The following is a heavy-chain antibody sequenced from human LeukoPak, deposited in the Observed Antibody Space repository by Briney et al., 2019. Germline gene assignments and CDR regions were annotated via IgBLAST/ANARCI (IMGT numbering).Heavy chain of an antibody. D-gene: IGHD3-16*02. CDR1: GGSISSGGYY. CDR2: IYYSGST. CDR3: ARAGPEDVWGSYRYTVSGLNWFDP. V-gene: IGHV4-31*03. Sequence: PSETLSLTCTVSGGSISSGGYYWSWIRQHPGKGLEWIGYIYYSGSTYYNPSLKSRVTISVDTSKNQFSLKLSSVTAADTAVHYCARAGPEDVWGSYRYTVSGLNWFDPWGQGTLVTVSS. J-gene: IGHJ5*02.